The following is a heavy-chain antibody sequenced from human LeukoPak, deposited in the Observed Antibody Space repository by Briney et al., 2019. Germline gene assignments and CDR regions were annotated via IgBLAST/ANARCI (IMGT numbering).Heavy chain of an antibody. CDR1: GGSIRSSYYY. J-gene: IGHJ4*02. D-gene: IGHD1-1*01. V-gene: IGHV4-31*03. Sequence: SETLSLTCTVSGGSIRSSYYYWGWIRQPPGKGLEWIGYIYYSGSTYYNPSLKSRVTISVDTSKNQFSLKLSSVTAADTAVYYCARFSTGNQLDYWGQGTLVTVSS. CDR2: IYYSGST. CDR3: ARFSTGNQLDY.